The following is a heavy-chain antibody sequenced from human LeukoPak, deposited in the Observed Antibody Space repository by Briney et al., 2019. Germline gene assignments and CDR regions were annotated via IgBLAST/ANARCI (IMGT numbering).Heavy chain of an antibody. CDR3: ARSIAGNYPRDY. V-gene: IGHV1-18*01. J-gene: IGHJ4*02. CDR1: GYTFTGDG. Sequence: ASVKVSCKASGYTFTGDGISWVRQAPGQGLEWMGWISAYNGNTNYAQKLQGRVTMTTDTSTSTAYMELRSLRSDDTAVYYCARSIAGNYPRDYWGQGTLVTVSS. D-gene: IGHD1-14*01. CDR2: ISAYNGNT.